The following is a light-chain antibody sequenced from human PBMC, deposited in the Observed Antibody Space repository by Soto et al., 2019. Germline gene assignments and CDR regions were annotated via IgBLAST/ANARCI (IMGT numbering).Light chain of an antibody. CDR3: AAWDDSLNAYV. CDR1: SSNIGSNT. Sequence: VLTQPPSASGTPGQRVTISCSGSSSNIGSNTVNWYQQLPGTAPKLLIYGNNQRPSGVPDRFSGSKSGTSASLAISGLHSEDEADYYCAAWDDSLNAYVFGTGTKVTVL. CDR2: GNN. J-gene: IGLJ1*01. V-gene: IGLV1-44*01.